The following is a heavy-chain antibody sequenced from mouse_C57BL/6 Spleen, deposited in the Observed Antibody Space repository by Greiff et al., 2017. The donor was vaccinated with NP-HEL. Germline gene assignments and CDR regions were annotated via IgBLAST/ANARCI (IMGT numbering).Heavy chain of an antibody. Sequence: EVQRVESGGGLVKPGGSLKLSCAASGFTFSSYTMSWVRQTPEKRLEWVATISGGGGNTYYPDSVKGRFTISRDNSKNTLSLQMISMRTADTAVYYCAAKYYGSSYGYFDVWGTGTTVTVAA. CDR2: ISGGGGNT. CDR3: AAKYYGSSYGYFDV. D-gene: IGHD1-1*01. CDR1: GFTFSSYT. V-gene: IGHV5-9*04. J-gene: IGHJ1*03.